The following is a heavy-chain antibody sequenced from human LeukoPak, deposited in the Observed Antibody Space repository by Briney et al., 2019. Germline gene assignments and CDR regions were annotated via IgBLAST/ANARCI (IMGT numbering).Heavy chain of an antibody. D-gene: IGHD3-22*01. CDR3: ASYYYDSSGSLDY. CDR2: IIPIFGTA. V-gene: IGHV1-69*05. Sequence: SVKVSYKASGGTFSSYAISWVRQAPGQGLEWMGRIIPIFGTANYAQKFQGRVTITTDESTSTAYMELSSLRSEDTAVYYCASYYYDSSGSLDYWGQGTLVTVSS. J-gene: IGHJ4*02. CDR1: GGTFSSYA.